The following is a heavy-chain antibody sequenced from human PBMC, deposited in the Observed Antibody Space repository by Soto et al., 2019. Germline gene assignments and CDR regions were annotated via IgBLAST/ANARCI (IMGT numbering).Heavy chain of an antibody. CDR1: GYTFTSYA. CDR2: INADNGNT. J-gene: IGHJ3*02. Sequence: GASVKVSCKASGYTFTSYAMHWVRQAPGQRLEWMGWINADNGNTKYAQKLQGRVTMTTDTSTSTAYMELRSLRSDDTAVYYCARDGPMDRAFDIWGQGTMVTVSS. V-gene: IGHV1-3*01. CDR3: ARDGPMDRAFDI. D-gene: IGHD3-10*01.